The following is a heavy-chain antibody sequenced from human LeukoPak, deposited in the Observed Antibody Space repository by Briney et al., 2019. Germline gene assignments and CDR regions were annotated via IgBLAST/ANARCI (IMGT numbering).Heavy chain of an antibody. CDR1: GYTFTGYY. CDR2: INPNSGGT. CDR3: ARGATPTRHNWFDP. D-gene: IGHD5-24*01. J-gene: IGHJ5*02. V-gene: IGHV1-2*02. Sequence: ASVKVSCKASGYTFTGYYMHWVRQAPGQGLEWMGWINPNSGGTNYAQKFQGRVTMTRDTSISTAYMELSRLRSDDTAVYYCARGATPTRHNWFDPWGQGTLVTVYS.